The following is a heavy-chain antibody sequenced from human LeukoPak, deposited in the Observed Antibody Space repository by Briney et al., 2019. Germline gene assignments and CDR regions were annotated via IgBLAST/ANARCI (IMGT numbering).Heavy chain of an antibody. CDR2: ISSSSSYI. V-gene: IGHV3-21*01. CDR3: ARARIAVAASNWFDP. J-gene: IGHJ5*02. Sequence: PGGSLRLSCAASGFTFSSYSMNWVRQAPGKGLEWVSSISSSSSYIYYADSVKGRFTISRDNAKNSLYLQMNSLRAEDTAVYYCARARIAVAASNWFDPWGQGTLVTVSS. CDR1: GFTFSSYS. D-gene: IGHD6-19*01.